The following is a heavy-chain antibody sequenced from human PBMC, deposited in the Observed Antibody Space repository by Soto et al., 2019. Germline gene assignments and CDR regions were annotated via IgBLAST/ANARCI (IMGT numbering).Heavy chain of an antibody. CDR2: IYYSGST. J-gene: IGHJ5*02. Sequence: SETLSLICTVSGGSISSGGYYWSWIRQHPGKGLEWIGYIYYSGSTYYNPSLKSRVTISVDTSKNQFSLKLSSVTAADTAVYYCARGPHITGTTSGDPWGQGTLVTVSS. CDR1: GGSISSGGYY. D-gene: IGHD1-7*01. V-gene: IGHV4-31*03. CDR3: ARGPHITGTTSGDP.